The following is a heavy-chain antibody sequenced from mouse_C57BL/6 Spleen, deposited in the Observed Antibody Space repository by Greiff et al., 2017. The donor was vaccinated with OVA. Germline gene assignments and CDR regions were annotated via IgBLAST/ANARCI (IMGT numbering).Heavy chain of an antibody. D-gene: IGHD2-12*01. Sequence: EVHLVESGPGLVKPSQSLSLTCSVTGYSITSGYYWNWIRQFPGNKLEWMGYISYDGSNNYNPSLKNRISITRDTSKNQFFLKLNSVTTEDTATYYCARYSFYAMDYWGQGTSVTVSS. J-gene: IGHJ4*01. CDR1: GYSITSGYY. CDR2: ISYDGSN. V-gene: IGHV3-6*01. CDR3: ARYSFYAMDY.